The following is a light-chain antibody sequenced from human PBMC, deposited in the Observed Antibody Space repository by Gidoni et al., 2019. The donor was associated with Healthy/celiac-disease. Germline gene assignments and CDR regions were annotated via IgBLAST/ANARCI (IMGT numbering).Light chain of an antibody. CDR3: QKYNNGPLYT. V-gene: IGKV3-15*01. CDR1: QSVSSN. CDR2: GAS. J-gene: IGKJ2*01. Sequence: EIVMTQSPATLSVSPGERATLSCRASQSVSSNLAWYQQKPGQAPRLLIYGASTRATGIPARFSGRGSGTEFTLTISSLQSEDFAVYDCQKYNNGPLYTFGQGTKLEIK.